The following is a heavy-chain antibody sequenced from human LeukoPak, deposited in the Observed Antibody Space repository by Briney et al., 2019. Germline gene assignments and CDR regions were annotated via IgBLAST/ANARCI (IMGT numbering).Heavy chain of an antibody. D-gene: IGHD6-13*01. CDR2: IYSGGST. V-gene: IGHV3-53*01. CDR1: GFTVSSNY. J-gene: IGHJ4*02. Sequence: GGSLRLSCAASGFTVSSNYMSWVRQAPGKGLEWVSVIYSGGSTYYADSVKGRFTISRDNAKNTLYLQMNSLRAEDTALYYCVRGQATAWGLDYWGQGTLVTVSS. CDR3: VRGQATAWGLDY.